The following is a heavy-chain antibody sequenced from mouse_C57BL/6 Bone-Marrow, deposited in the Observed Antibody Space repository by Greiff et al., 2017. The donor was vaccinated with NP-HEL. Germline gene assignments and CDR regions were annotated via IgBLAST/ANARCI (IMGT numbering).Heavy chain of an antibody. CDR3: TGISWDGIDY. D-gene: IGHD4-1*01. CDR1: GFTFSNYW. Sequence: EVKVEESGGGLVQPGGSMKLSCVASGFTFSNYWLNWVRQSPEKGLEWVAQIRLKSDNYATHYAESVKGRFNISRDESKSSVYLQMNNLRAEDTGIYYCTGISWDGIDYWGQGTTLTVSS. CDR2: IRLKSDNYAT. V-gene: IGHV6-3*01. J-gene: IGHJ2*01.